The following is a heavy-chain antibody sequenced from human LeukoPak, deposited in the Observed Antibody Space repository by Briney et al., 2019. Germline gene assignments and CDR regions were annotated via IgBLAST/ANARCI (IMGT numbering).Heavy chain of an antibody. Sequence: GGSLRLFCAGSGLNFNNYAMTGVRQRPGKGLEEVSSIDSSGATTSYADSVEGRFTISRDRSNHTLYLRMDSVRGDDTDLYICAKICGLHRPKNYMDVWGKGTTVTVSS. V-gene: IGHV3-23*01. J-gene: IGHJ6*03. CDR2: IDSSGATT. CDR1: GLNFNNYA. CDR3: AKICGLHRPKNYMDV. D-gene: IGHD3-16*01.